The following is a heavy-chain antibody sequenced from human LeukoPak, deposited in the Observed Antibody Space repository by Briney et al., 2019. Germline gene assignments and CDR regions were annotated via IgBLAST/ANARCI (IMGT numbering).Heavy chain of an antibody. J-gene: IGHJ4*02. CDR3: AETYGSGSYNLDY. CDR1: GFTFSSYA. D-gene: IGHD3-10*01. Sequence: PGGSLRLSCAASGFTFSSYAMSWVRQAPGKGLEWVANIKQDGSEKYYVDSVKGRFTISRDNAKNSLYLQMNSLRAEDTAVYYCAETYGSGSYNLDYWGQGTLVTVSS. CDR2: IKQDGSEK. V-gene: IGHV3-7*01.